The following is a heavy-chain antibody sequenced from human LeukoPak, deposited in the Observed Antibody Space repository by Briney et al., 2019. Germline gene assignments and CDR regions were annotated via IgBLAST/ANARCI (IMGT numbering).Heavy chain of an antibody. Sequence: GGSLRLSCAASGFTFNAFGMNWVRQAPGKGLEWVSYICTTSGAIYYEDSVKGRFTISRDNAKNSLYLQMNSLRVEDTAFYYCAKDNRRHYTSGPNPDSLHWGQGALVTVSS. J-gene: IGHJ4*02. D-gene: IGHD6-19*01. CDR3: AKDNRRHYTSGPNPDSLH. V-gene: IGHV3-48*04. CDR2: ICTTSGAI. CDR1: GFTFNAFG.